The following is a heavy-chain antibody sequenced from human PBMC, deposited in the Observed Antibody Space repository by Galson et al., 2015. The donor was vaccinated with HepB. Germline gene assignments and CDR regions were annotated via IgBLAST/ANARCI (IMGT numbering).Heavy chain of an antibody. Sequence: SVKVSCKASGYTFTSYGISWVRQAPGQGLEWMGWISAYNGNTNYAQKLQGRVTMTTDTSTSTAYMELRSLGSDDTAVYYCASQTVVTMVRGGNYYYGMDVWGQVTTVTVSS. CDR3: ASQTVVTMVRGGNYYYGMDV. J-gene: IGHJ6*02. D-gene: IGHD3-10*01. CDR1: GYTFTSYG. V-gene: IGHV1-18*04. CDR2: ISAYNGNT.